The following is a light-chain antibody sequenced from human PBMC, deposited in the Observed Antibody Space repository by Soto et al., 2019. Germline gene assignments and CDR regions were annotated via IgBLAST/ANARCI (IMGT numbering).Light chain of an antibody. CDR2: DAS. V-gene: IGKV1-39*01. Sequence: IQLTQSPSSLSASVGDRVTISCQASQDISDYLNWYQQKPGKAPKLLIYDASILETGVPSRFSGSGSETDFTLTISSLQPEDFATYSCQQSYSTTWTFGQGTKVDI. J-gene: IGKJ1*01. CDR1: QDISDY. CDR3: QQSYSTTWT.